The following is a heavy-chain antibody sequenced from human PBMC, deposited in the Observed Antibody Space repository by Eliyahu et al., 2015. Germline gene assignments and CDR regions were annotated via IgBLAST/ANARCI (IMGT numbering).Heavy chain of an antibody. CDR3: AKGDNPDYLQY. V-gene: IGHV3-30*18. Sequence: QVQLVQSGGGVVQPGRSLRLSCAASGSLFDSYGMHWVRQAPGKGLEWVAVVSFDGGNKNYAKSVKGRFTISRDNSESMLYLQMDSLRVEDTAVYFCAKGDNPDYLQYWGQGARVTVSS. CDR2: VSFDGGNK. CDR1: GSLFDSYG. D-gene: IGHD3-10*02. J-gene: IGHJ4*02.